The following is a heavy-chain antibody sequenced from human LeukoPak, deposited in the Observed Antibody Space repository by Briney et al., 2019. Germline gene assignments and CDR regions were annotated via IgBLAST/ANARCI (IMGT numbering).Heavy chain of an antibody. J-gene: IGHJ5*02. D-gene: IGHD6-19*01. CDR3: ARRSGWYSGLDNWFDP. CDR1: GGTFSSYA. CDR2: ISAYNGNT. Sequence: ASVKVSCKASGGTFSSYAISWVRQAPGQGLEWMGWISAYNGNTNYAQKLQGRVTMTTDTSTSTAYMELRSLRSDDTAVYYCARRSGWYSGLDNWFDPWGQGTLVAVSS. V-gene: IGHV1-18*01.